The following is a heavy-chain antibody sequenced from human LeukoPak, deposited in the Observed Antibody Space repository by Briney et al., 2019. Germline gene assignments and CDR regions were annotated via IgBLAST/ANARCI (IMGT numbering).Heavy chain of an antibody. D-gene: IGHD5-12*01. CDR1: GGSFSGYY. Sequence: PSETLSLTCAVYGGSFSGYYWSWIRQPPGKGLEWIGEINHSGSTNYNPSLKSRATISVDTSKNQFSLKLSSVTAADTAVYYCASAKSGYDPMGYWGQGTLVTVSS. CDR3: ASAKSGYDPMGY. V-gene: IGHV4-34*01. CDR2: INHSGST. J-gene: IGHJ4*02.